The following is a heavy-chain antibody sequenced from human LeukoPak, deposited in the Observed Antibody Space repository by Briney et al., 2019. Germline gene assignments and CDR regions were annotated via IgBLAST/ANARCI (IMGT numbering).Heavy chain of an antibody. D-gene: IGHD2-15*01. CDR1: GGSISSYY. CDR3: ARHGTRWSTHFDY. J-gene: IGHJ4*02. CDR2: IYTSGST. Sequence: SETLSLTCTVSGGSISSYYWSWIRQPPGKGLEWIGYIYTSGSTNYNPSLKSRVTISVETSKNQFSLKLSSVTAADTAVYYCARHGTRWSTHFDYWGQGTLVTVSS. V-gene: IGHV4-4*09.